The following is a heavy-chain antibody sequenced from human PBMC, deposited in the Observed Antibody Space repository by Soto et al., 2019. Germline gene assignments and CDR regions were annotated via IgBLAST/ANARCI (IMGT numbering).Heavy chain of an antibody. CDR1: GFTFSSYE. D-gene: IGHD5-12*01. CDR2: ISSSSTIT. V-gene: IGHV3-48*03. CDR3: TKEKAVIHSGYDAFDI. J-gene: IGHJ3*02. Sequence: HPGGSLRLSCAASGFTFSSYEMDWVRQAPGKWLEWVAHISSSSTITYYGDSVKGRFTISRDNADNSLYLQMNSLRAEDTAVYYCTKEKAVIHSGYDAFDIWGRGXMVTV.